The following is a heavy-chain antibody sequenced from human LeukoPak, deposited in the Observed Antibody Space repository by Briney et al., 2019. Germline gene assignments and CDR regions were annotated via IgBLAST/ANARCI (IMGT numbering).Heavy chain of an antibody. J-gene: IGHJ4*02. Sequence: GGSLRLSCAASGFTFSSYAMSWVRQAPGKGLEWVSAISGSGGSTYYADSVKGRFTISRDNSKNTLYLQMNSLRAEDTAEYYCAKHYDILTGYYTYFDYWGQGTLVTVSS. D-gene: IGHD3-9*01. CDR3: AKHYDILTGYYTYFDY. CDR2: ISGSGGST. CDR1: GFTFSSYA. V-gene: IGHV3-23*01.